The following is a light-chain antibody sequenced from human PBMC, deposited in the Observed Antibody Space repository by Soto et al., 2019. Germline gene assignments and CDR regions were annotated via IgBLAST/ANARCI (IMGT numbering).Light chain of an antibody. Sequence: QSALTQPPSASGSPGQSVTISCTGTSSDVGGYNSVSWYQQHPAQAPKLMIYDVSKRPSGVPDRFSGSKSGNTASLTVSGLQAEDEADYYCSSYAGTHIVFGTGTKVTVL. CDR2: DVS. CDR1: SSDVGGYNS. J-gene: IGLJ1*01. V-gene: IGLV2-8*01. CDR3: SSYAGTHIV.